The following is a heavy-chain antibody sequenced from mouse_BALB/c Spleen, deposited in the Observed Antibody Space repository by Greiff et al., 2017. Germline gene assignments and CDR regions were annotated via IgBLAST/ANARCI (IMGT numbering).Heavy chain of an antibody. CDR3: TIYDYDGY. D-gene: IGHD2-4*01. J-gene: IGHJ2*01. CDR1: GFTFSSYT. CDR2: ISSGGSYT. V-gene: IGHV5-6-4*01. Sequence: EVKLEESGGDLVKPGGSLKLSCAASGFTFSSYTMSWVRQTPEKRLEWVATISSGGSYTYYPDSVKGRFTISRDNAKNTLYLQMSSLKSEDTAMYYCTIYDYDGYWGQGTTLTVSS.